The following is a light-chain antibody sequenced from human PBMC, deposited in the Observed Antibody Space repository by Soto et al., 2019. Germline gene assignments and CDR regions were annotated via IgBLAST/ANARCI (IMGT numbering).Light chain of an antibody. Sequence: QSVLTQPASVSGPPGQSVTISCTGTSSDVDGYDYVSWYQQHPGTAPKLILYEVNNRPSGVSNRFSGSKSGNTASLIISGLQTEDEANYYCSAYTTSNTLIFGTGTKVTVL. CDR1: SSDVDGYDY. V-gene: IGLV2-14*01. J-gene: IGLJ1*01. CDR2: EVN. CDR3: SAYTTSNTLI.